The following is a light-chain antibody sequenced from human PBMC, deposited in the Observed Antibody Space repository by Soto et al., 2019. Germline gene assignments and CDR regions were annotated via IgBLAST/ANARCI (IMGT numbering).Light chain of an antibody. CDR2: GAS. CDR1: QSVGDN. V-gene: IGKV3-20*01. CDR3: QQYGSSPPIT. Sequence: EIVMTQSPATLSVSPGERTTLSCRASQSVGDNLAWYQRKPGQAPRLLTYGASSRATGIPDRFSGSGSGTDFPLTISRLEPEDFAVYYCQQYGSSPPITFGQGTRLEIK. J-gene: IGKJ5*01.